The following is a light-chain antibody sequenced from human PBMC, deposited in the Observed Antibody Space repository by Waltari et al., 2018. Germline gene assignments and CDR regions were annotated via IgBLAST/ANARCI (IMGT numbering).Light chain of an antibody. CDR2: AAS. J-gene: IGKJ2*01. CDR3: QQSYSNVYT. V-gene: IGKV1-39*01. CDR1: QTISTF. Sequence: DIQMTQSPSSLSAFVGDRVTITCRASQTISTFLNWYQQKPGKAPKLLIYAASSLQSGVPPRFSGGGSGTDFTLTIRSLQPEDFATYYCQQSYSNVYTFGQGTKLEIK.